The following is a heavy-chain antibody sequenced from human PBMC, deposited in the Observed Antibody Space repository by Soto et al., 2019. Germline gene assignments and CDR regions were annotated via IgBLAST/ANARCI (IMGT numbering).Heavy chain of an antibody. CDR1: GGSISSYY. CDR2: IYYSGST. Sequence: PSETLSLTCTVSGGSISSYYWSWIRQPPGKGLEWIGYIYYSGSTNYNPSLKSRVTISVDTSKNQFSLKLSSVTAADTAVYYCARVNSSSWAYYFDYWGQGTLVTVSS. V-gene: IGHV4-59*01. J-gene: IGHJ4*02. D-gene: IGHD6-13*01. CDR3: ARVNSSSWAYYFDY.